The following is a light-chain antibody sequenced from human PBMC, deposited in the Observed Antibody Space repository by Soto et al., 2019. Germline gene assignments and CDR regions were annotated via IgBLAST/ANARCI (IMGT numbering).Light chain of an antibody. V-gene: IGLV2-11*01. CDR2: DVT. Sequence: QSALTQPRSVSGSPGQSVTIACTGTSSDVGRYDDVSWYQQHPGEAPKLVVYDVTKRPSGVPDRFSGSKSGNTASLTISGLQAEDEADYYCCSYAGIYSYVFGTGTKLTVL. CDR3: CSYAGIYSYV. CDR1: SSDVGRYDD. J-gene: IGLJ1*01.